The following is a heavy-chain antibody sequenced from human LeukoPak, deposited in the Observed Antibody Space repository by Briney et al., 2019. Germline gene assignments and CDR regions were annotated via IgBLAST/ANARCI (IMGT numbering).Heavy chain of an antibody. Sequence: SETLSLTCTVSGGSISSGGYYWSWIRQHPGKGLEWIGYIYYSGSTYYNPPLKSRVTISVDTSKNQFSLKLSSVTAADTAVYYCARESFRGRYCSGGSCYLSGTDATEYYFDYWGQGTLVTVSS. CDR3: ARESFRGRYCSGGSCYLSGTDATEYYFDY. CDR1: GGSISSGGYY. CDR2: IYYSGST. V-gene: IGHV4-31*03. J-gene: IGHJ4*02. D-gene: IGHD2-15*01.